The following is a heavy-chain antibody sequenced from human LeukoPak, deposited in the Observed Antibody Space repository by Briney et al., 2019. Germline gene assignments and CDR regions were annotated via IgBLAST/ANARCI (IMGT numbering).Heavy chain of an antibody. J-gene: IGHJ4*02. CDR2: IRSKAYGGTT. CDR1: GFTFGDYA. CDR3: VPHRHIVAY. D-gene: IGHD2-21*01. V-gene: IGHV3-49*04. Sequence: GGSLRLSCTASGFTFGDYAMSWVRQAPGKGLEWVGFIRSKAYGGTTEYAASVKGRFTISRDDSKSIAYLQMNSLKIEDTAVYYCVPHRHIVAYWGQGTLVTVSS.